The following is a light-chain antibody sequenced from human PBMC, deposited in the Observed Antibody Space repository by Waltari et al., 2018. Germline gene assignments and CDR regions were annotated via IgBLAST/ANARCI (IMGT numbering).Light chain of an antibody. J-gene: IGLJ2*01. Sequence: QSALTQPASVSGSPGPSITLPCTGTSTHVVCHTPVSCYQQHPGKAPKLMIYEGSKRPSGIANRFSGSKSANTASLTISGLQAEDEADYYCCSYAGSSSVVFGGGTKLTVL. CDR1: STHVVCHTP. CDR2: EGS. CDR3: CSYAGSSSVV. V-gene: IGLV2-23*01.